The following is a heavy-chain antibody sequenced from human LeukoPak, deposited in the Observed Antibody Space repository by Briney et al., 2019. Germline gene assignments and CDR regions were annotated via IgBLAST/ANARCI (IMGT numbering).Heavy chain of an antibody. CDR2: ISSSSSYI. J-gene: IGHJ4*02. V-gene: IGHV3-21*01. CDR3: ASAAVGTGDYFDY. D-gene: IGHD6-13*01. CDR1: GFTFSSYS. Sequence: PGGSLRLSCAASGFTFSSYSMNWVRQAPGKGLEWVSSISSSSSYIYYADSLKGRFNISRDNAKNSLYLQMNSLRAEDTAVYYCASAAVGTGDYFDYWGQGTLVTVSS.